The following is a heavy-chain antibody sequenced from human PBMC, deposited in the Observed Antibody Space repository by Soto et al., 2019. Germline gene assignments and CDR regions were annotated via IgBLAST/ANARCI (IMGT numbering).Heavy chain of an antibody. CDR1: GFTFSSYG. J-gene: IGHJ3*02. V-gene: IGHV3-33*01. Sequence: QVQLVESGGGVVQPGRSLRLSCAASGFTFSSYGMHWVRQAPGKGLEWVAVIWYDGSNKYYADSVKGRFTISRDNSKNTLYLQMNSLRAEDTAVYYCARDPTMVRGEWGDAFDIWGQGTMVTVSS. CDR3: ARDPTMVRGEWGDAFDI. CDR2: IWYDGSNK. D-gene: IGHD3-10*01.